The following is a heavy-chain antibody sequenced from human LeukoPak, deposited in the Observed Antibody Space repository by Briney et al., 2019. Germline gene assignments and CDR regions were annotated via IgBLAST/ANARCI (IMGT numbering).Heavy chain of an antibody. CDR3: ARDGNYFYYLDV. J-gene: IGHJ6*03. CDR1: GYTFRNYG. CDR2: ISGDNGNT. D-gene: IGHD1-1*01. V-gene: IGHV1-18*04. Sequence: GASVKVSCKASGYTFRNYGINWVRQAPGQGLEWMGWISGDNGNTNYAQKVQGRVTMTRDPSTSTAYMELRSLRSDDTAVYYCARDGNYFYYLDVWGKGTTVTVSS.